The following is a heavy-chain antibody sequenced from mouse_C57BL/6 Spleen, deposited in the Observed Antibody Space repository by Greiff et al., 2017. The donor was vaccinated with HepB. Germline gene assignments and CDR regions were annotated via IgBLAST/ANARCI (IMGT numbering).Heavy chain of an antibody. CDR2: IYPGSGST. CDR1: GYTFTSYW. D-gene: IGHD2-4*01. Sequence: QVQLQQPGAELVKPGASVKMSCKASGYTFTSYWITWVKQRPGQGLEWIGDIYPGSGSTNYNEKFKSKATLTVDTSSSTAYMQLSRLTSEDSAVYYCARKDYDYDEGYWYFDVWGTGTTVTVSS. CDR3: ARKDYDYDEGYWYFDV. V-gene: IGHV1-55*01. J-gene: IGHJ1*03.